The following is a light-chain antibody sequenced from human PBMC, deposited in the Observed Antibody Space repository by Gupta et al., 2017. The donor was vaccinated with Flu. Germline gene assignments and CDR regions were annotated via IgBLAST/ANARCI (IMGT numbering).Light chain of an antibody. CDR3: QSYDNSLSGSKV. CDR1: TSNIGAGYD. J-gene: IGLJ3*02. Sequence: QYVLTQPPSVSGAPGQRVTISCTGSTSNIGAGYDVHWYQQVPGRAPKRLIFGKNNRPSGVADRFSCSKSGTSAALAIAGLQAEDEADYYCQSYDNSLSGSKVFGGGTKLTVL. CDR2: GKN. V-gene: IGLV1-40*01.